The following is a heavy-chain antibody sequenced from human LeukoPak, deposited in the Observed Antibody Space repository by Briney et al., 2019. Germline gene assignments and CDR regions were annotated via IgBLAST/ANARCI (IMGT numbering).Heavy chain of an antibody. D-gene: IGHD3-22*01. CDR3: ARDLKVNYYDSSGSDAFDI. Sequence: SETLSLTCTVSGGSISSYYWSWIRQPAGKGLEWIGRIYTSGSTNYNPSLKGRVTISVDTSKNQFSLKLSSVTAADTAVYYCARDLKVNYYDSSGSDAFDIWGQGTMVTVSS. V-gene: IGHV4-4*07. CDR2: IYTSGST. J-gene: IGHJ3*02. CDR1: GGSISSYY.